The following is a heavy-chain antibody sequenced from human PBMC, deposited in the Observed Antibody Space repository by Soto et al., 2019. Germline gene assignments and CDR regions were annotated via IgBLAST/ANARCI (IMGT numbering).Heavy chain of an antibody. CDR3: AKSARNSYGLFSWLLDP. V-gene: IGHV3-23*01. CDR1: GFTFSNSA. CDR2: ISGSGSNT. J-gene: IGHJ5*02. Sequence: GGSLRLSCAASGFTFSNSAMTWVRQAPGKGLDWVSAISGSGSNTYYADSVKGRFTIFRDIYKNTLFLQMNSLRAEDTAVYYCAKSARNSYGLFSWLLDPWAQGTLVTVSS. D-gene: IGHD5-18*01.